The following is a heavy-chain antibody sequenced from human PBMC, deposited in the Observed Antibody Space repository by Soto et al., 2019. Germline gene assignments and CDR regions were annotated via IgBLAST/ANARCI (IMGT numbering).Heavy chain of an antibody. V-gene: IGHV3-53*01. Sequence: EVQLVESGGGLIQPGGSLRLSCAASGFTVSSKYMTWVRQAPGKGLEWVSVIYGGGTTYYADSVKGRFTISRDNSKNTLYLQVNSLRAEATAVYYCVQTTGWPGFDFWGQGTLVTVSS. D-gene: IGHD6-19*01. J-gene: IGHJ4*02. CDR2: IYGGGTT. CDR3: VQTTGWPGFDF. CDR1: GFTVSSKY.